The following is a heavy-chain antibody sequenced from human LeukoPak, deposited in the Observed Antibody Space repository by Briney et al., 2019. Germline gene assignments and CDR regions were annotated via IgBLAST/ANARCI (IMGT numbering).Heavy chain of an antibody. D-gene: IGHD1-26*01. Sequence: GRSLRLSCAASGFTFSSYGMHWVRQAPGKGLEWVAVISYDGSNKYYADSVKGRFTISRDNSKNTLYLQMNSLRAEDTAVYYCAKDVAPSGSNYVYYYYGMDVWGQGTTVTVSS. CDR1: GFTFSSYG. CDR3: AKDVAPSGSNYVYYYYGMDV. V-gene: IGHV3-30*18. CDR2: ISYDGSNK. J-gene: IGHJ6*02.